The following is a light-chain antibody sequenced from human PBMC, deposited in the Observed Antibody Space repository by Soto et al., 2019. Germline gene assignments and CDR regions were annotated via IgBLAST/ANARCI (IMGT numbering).Light chain of an antibody. CDR1: QTVSRGQ. V-gene: IGKV3-20*01. J-gene: IGKJ2*01. CDR2: GAS. CDR3: QQYSSSPRT. Sequence: EIVLTQSPRTVSLSPGDTATLSCRASQTVSRGQLAWYQQRPGQAPRLLIFGASSRATGIPDRFSGSGSATEFTLSLTRLEPEDSAVYYCQQYSSSPRTFGQGTKLEIK.